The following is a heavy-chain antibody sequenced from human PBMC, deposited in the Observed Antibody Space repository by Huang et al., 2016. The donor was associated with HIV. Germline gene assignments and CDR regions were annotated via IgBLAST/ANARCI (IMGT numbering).Heavy chain of an antibody. CDR1: GYAFTSYY. Sequence: QVQLVQSGAEVKKPGASVKVSCKASGYAFTSYYMHCVRQAPGQGLEWMGIITPRDGSTSYAQKFQGRGTTTGDTSTNTVFMELSSLRSEDTAVYYCARDRDFYDSSGYWGFNYFDYWGQGTLVTVSS. CDR3: ARDRDFYDSSGYWGFNYFDY. CDR2: ITPRDGST. J-gene: IGHJ4*02. D-gene: IGHD3-22*01. V-gene: IGHV1-46*01.